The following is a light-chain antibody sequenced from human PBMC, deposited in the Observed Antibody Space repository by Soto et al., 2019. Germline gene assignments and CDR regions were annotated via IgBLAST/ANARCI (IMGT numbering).Light chain of an antibody. CDR1: SSDVGAYKY. Sequence: QSAQTQPASVSGSPGQSITISCTGTSSDVGAYKYVSWYQQHPGKAPKVMIYEVSNRPSGVSNRFSGSKSGNTASLTISGLQAEDEADYFCSSYSSSSTLFVFGTGTKVTV. J-gene: IGLJ1*01. CDR2: EVS. V-gene: IGLV2-14*01. CDR3: SSYSSSSTLFV.